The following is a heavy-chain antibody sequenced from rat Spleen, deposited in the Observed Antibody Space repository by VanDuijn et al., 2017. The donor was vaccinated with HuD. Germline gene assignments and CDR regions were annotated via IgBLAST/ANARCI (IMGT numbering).Heavy chain of an antibody. CDR2: ISYEGSST. CDR1: GFTYSNYV. CDR3: ARGGIYDY. V-gene: IGHV5-22*01. J-gene: IGHJ2*01. Sequence: EVQLVESGGGLVQPGRSLKLSCAASGFTYSNYVMAWVRQAPTKGLEWVASISYEGSSTYYGDSVKGRFTISRDNAKSTLYLQMDSLRSEDTATYYCARGGIYDYWGQGVMVTVSS. D-gene: IGHD1-2*01.